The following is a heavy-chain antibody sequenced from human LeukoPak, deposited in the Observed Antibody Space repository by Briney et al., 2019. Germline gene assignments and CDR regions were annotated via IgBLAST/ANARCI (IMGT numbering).Heavy chain of an antibody. V-gene: IGHV3-9*01. J-gene: IGHJ4*02. D-gene: IGHD2-21*02. Sequence: GGSLRLSCAASGFTFDDYAMHWVRQAPGKGLEWVSGISWNSGSIGYADSVKGRFTISRDNAKNSLYLQMTSLRAEDTALYYCAKDTVTAILDYWGQGTLVTVSS. CDR1: GFTFDDYA. CDR3: AKDTVTAILDY. CDR2: ISWNSGSI.